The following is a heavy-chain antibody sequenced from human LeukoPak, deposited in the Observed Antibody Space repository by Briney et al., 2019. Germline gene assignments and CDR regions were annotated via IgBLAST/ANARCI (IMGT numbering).Heavy chain of an antibody. CDR3: ARNPIIVVVVAAPDY. CDR2: ISGSGGST. D-gene: IGHD2-15*01. J-gene: IGHJ4*02. CDR1: GFTFSTYD. Sequence: PGGSLRLSCAASGFTFSTYDMSWVRQAPGKGLEWVSAISGSGGSTFYADSVKGRFTISRDNAKNSLYLQMNSLRAEDTAVYYCARNPIIVVVVAAPDYWGQGTLVTVSS. V-gene: IGHV3-23*01.